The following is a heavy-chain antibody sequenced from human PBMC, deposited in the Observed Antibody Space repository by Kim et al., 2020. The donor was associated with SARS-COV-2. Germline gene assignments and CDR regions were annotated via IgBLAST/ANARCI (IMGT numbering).Heavy chain of an antibody. J-gene: IGHJ4*02. CDR3: ARAHGPFDY. Sequence: GSTYYNPSLKSRVTISVDTSKNQFSLKLSSVTAADTAVYYCARAHGPFDYWGQGTLVTVSS. D-gene: IGHD2-8*01. V-gene: IGHV4-30-2*04. CDR2: GST.